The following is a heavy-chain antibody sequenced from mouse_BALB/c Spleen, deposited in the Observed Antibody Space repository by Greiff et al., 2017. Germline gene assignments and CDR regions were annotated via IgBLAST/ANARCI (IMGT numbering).Heavy chain of an antibody. Sequence: EVKLVESGGGLVQPGGSRKLSCAASGFTFSSFGMHWVRQAPEKGLEWVAYISSGSSTIYYADTVKGRFTISRDNPKNTLFLQMTSLRSEDTAMYYCAREDSYRAMDYWGQGTSVTVSS. V-gene: IGHV5-17*02. D-gene: IGHD2-14*01. CDR1: GFTFSSFG. CDR2: ISSGSSTI. J-gene: IGHJ4*01. CDR3: AREDSYRAMDY.